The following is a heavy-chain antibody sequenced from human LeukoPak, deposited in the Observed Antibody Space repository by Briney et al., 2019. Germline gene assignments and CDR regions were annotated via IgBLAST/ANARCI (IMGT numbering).Heavy chain of an antibody. Sequence: PGGSLRLSCAASGFTFSSYAMSWVRQAPGKGLEWVSYISSSGSTIYYADSVKGRFTISRDNAKNSLYLQMNSLRAEDTAVYYCARDFGELFRNYGMDVWGQGTTVTVSS. CDR3: ARDFGELFRNYGMDV. CDR2: ISSSGSTI. D-gene: IGHD3-10*01. CDR1: GFTFSSYA. J-gene: IGHJ6*02. V-gene: IGHV3-48*03.